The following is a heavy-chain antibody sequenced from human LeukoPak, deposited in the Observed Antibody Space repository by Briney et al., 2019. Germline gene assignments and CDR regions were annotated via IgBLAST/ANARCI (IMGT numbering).Heavy chain of an antibody. CDR2: MNPNSGNT. J-gene: IGHJ4*02. Sequence: GASVKASCKASGYTFTSYDINWVRQATGQGLEWMGWMNPNSGNTGYAQKFQGRVTITRNTSISTAYMELSSLRSEDTAVYYCARGRITIFGVVIIAGDFDYWGQGTLVTVSS. D-gene: IGHD3-3*01. CDR3: ARGRITIFGVVIIAGDFDY. V-gene: IGHV1-8*03. CDR1: GYTFTSYD.